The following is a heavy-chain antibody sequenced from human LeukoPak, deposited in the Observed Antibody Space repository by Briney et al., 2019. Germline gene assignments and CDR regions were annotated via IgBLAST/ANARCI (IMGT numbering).Heavy chain of an antibody. CDR2: IYPGDSDT. V-gene: IGHV5-51*01. CDR3: ARQTTDTGYSSSWLLEGAFDI. D-gene: IGHD6-13*01. CDR1: GYIYTSYW. J-gene: IGHJ3*02. Sequence: GESLKISCNSSGYIYTSYWIGWVRQMPGKGLEWMGIIYPGDSDTRYSPSLQGQVTTSADKSISTAYLQWSSLKASDTAMYYCARQTTDTGYSSSWLLEGAFDIWGQGTMVTVSS.